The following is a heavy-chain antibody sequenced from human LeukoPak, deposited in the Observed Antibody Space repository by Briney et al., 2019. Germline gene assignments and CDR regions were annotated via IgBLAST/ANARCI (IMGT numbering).Heavy chain of an antibody. D-gene: IGHD2-2*01. CDR1: GYTFTSHG. CDR3: ARVCQLLGEYYFDY. V-gene: IGHV1-18*01. J-gene: IGHJ4*02. Sequence: ASVKVSCKASGYTFTSHGISWVRQAPGQGLEWMGWISAYNGNTNYAQKLQGRVTMTTDTSTSTAYMELRSLRSDDTAVYYCARVCQLLGEYYFDYWGQGTLVTVSS. CDR2: ISAYNGNT.